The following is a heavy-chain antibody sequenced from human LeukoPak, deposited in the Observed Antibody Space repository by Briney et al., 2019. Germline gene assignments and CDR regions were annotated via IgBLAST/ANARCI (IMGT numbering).Heavy chain of an antibody. D-gene: IGHD6-13*01. CDR3: ARGAAALEPPPYYGMDV. V-gene: IGHV3-21*01. CDR1: GFTFSSYS. Sequence: GGSLGLSCAASGFTFSSYSMNWVRQAPGKGLEWVSSISSSSSYIYYADSVKGRFTISRDNAKNSLYLQMNSLRAEDTAVYYCARGAAALEPPPYYGMDVWGQGTTVTVSS. J-gene: IGHJ6*02. CDR2: ISSSSSYI.